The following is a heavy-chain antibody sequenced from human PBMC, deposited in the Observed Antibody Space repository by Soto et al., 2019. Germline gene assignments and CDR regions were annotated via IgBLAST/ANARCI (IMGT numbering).Heavy chain of an antibody. CDR1: GGSISSYY. CDR2: IYYSGST. Sequence: PSETLSLTCTVSGGSISSYYWSWIRQPPGKGLEWIGYIYYSGSTSYNPSLKSRVTISVDTSKNQFSLKLSSVTAADTAVYYCARVGGGTYYYYYGMDVWGQGTTVTVSS. CDR3: ARVGGGTYYYYYGMDV. D-gene: IGHD2-15*01. V-gene: IGHV4-59*01. J-gene: IGHJ6*02.